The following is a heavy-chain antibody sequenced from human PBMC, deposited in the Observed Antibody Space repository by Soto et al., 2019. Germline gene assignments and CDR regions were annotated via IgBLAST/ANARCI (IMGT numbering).Heavy chain of an antibody. CDR3: ARPARRSGYKISYYFDY. J-gene: IGHJ4*02. CDR2: ISSSSSYT. CDR1: GFTFSDYY. Sequence: LRLSCAASGFTFSDYYMSWIRQAPGKGLEWVSYISSSSSYTNYADSVKGRFTISRDNAKNSLYLQMNSLRAEDTAVYYCARPARRSGYKISYYFDYWGQGTLVTVSS. V-gene: IGHV3-11*06. D-gene: IGHD3-3*01.